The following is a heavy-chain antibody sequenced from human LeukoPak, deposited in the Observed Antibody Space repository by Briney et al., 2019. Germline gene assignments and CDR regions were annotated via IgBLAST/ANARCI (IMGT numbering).Heavy chain of an antibody. CDR1: GFAFSSYG. V-gene: IGHV3-23*01. J-gene: IGHJ4*02. CDR2: IGGGGVVT. Sequence: GGSLRLSCAASGFAFSSYGMSWVRQAPGKGLEWVSTIGGGGVVTYYADSVKGRFTISRDNSKNTLYLQMNSLRAEDTALYYCAKVRSAHTFYFDSWGQGTLVTVSS. D-gene: IGHD3-3*01. CDR3: AKVRSAHTFYFDS.